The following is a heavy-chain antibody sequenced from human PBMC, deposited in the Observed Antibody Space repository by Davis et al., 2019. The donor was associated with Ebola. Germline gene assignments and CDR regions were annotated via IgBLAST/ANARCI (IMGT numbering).Heavy chain of an antibody. CDR3: ARDGSNGLSSGWYGFDY. V-gene: IGHV4-59*01. CDR2: IYYSGST. Sequence: PGGSLRLSCTVSGGSISSYYWSWIRQPPGKGLEWIGYIYYSGSTNYNPSLKSRVTISVDTSKNQFSLKLSSVTAADTAVYYCARDGSNGLSSGWYGFDYWGQGTLVTVSS. D-gene: IGHD6-19*01. J-gene: IGHJ4*02. CDR1: GGSISSYY.